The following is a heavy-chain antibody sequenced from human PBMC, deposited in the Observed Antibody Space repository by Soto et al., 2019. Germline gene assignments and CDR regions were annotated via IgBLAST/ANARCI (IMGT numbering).Heavy chain of an antibody. Sequence: GGSLRLSCAASGFTFSSYAMSWVRQAPGKGLEWVSAISGSGGSTYYADSVKGRFTISRDNSKNTLYLQMNSLRAEDTAVYYCAKRVMVRGVIIVHYYYGMDVWGQGTTVSVSS. CDR1: GFTFSSYA. CDR3: AKRVMVRGVIIVHYYYGMDV. V-gene: IGHV3-23*01. CDR2: ISGSGGST. J-gene: IGHJ6*02. D-gene: IGHD3-10*01.